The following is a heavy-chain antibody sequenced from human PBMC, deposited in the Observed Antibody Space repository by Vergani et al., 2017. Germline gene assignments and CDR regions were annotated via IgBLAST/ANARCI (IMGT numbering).Heavy chain of an antibody. D-gene: IGHD1-26*01. V-gene: IGHV4-61*02. CDR3: ARAEVGGGFDY. CDR1: GGSFSSGSYY. CDR2: IYTRGNT. Sequence: QVQLQESGPGLVKPSQTLSLTCTVSGGSFSSGSYYWSWIRQPAGKGLEWIGRIYTRGNTNYNPSLKSRVTIPVDTSKNQFTLKLGSVTAADTAGYYCARAEVGGGFDYWGQGTLVTVSS. J-gene: IGHJ4*02.